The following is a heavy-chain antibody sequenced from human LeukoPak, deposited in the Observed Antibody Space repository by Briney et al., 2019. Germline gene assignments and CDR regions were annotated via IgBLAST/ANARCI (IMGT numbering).Heavy chain of an antibody. CDR2: IIPIFGTA. D-gene: IGHD5/OR15-5a*01. J-gene: IGHJ4*02. Sequence: SVKVSCKASGGTFSSYAISWVRQAPGQGLEWMGGIIPIFGTANYAQKFQGRVTITADESTSTAYMELSSLKSEDTAVYYCARERSTDAPFDYWGQGILVTVSS. V-gene: IGHV1-69*13. CDR3: ARERSTDAPFDY. CDR1: GGTFSSYA.